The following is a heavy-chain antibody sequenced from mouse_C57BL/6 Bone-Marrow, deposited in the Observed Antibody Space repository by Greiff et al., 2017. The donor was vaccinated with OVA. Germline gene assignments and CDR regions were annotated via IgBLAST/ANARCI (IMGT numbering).Heavy chain of an antibody. CDR2: ISSGSSTI. J-gene: IGHJ3*01. D-gene: IGHD4-1*01. CDR3: ARPDWAWFAY. CDR1: GFPFSDYG. V-gene: IGHV5-17*01. Sequence: EVKVEESGGGLVKPGGSLKLSCAASGFPFSDYGMHWVRQAPEKGLEWVAYISSGSSTIYYADTVKGRFPISRDNAKNTLFLQMHSLRSEDTAMYYCARPDWAWFAYWGQGTLVTVSA.